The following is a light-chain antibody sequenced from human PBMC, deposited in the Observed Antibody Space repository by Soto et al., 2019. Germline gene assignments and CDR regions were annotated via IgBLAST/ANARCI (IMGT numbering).Light chain of an antibody. CDR2: EVS. CDR3: CAYAGGSIYVL. Sequence: QSALTQPASVSGSPGQSITISCTGTSDDVGNFNLVSWYQHHPGKAPNLIISEVSKRPSGVSNRFSVSKSGNTASLTISGLKAEDEADYYCCAYAGGSIYVLFGGGTKLTVL. J-gene: IGLJ2*01. CDR1: SDDVGNFNL. V-gene: IGLV2-23*02.